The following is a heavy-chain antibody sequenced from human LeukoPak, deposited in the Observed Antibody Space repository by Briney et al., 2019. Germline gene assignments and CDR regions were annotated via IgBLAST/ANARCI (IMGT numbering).Heavy chain of an antibody. CDR2: ISSSSSYI. V-gene: IGHV3-21*01. CDR1: GFTFSSYS. CDR3: AREAEVGSLDAFDI. J-gene: IGHJ3*02. Sequence: PGGSLRLSCAASGFTFSSYSMNWVRQAPGKGLEWVSSISSSSSYIYYADSVKGRFTISRDNAKSSLYLQMNSLRAEDTAVYYCAREAEVGSLDAFDIWGQGTMVTVSS. D-gene: IGHD6-13*01.